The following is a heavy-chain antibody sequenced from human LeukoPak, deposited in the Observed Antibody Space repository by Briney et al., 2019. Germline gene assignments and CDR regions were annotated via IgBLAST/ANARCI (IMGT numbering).Heavy chain of an antibody. V-gene: IGHV4-61*02. J-gene: IGHJ5*02. CDR1: GGSISSDSYYY. CDR2: IYTSGST. Sequence: SETLSLTCTVSGGSISSDSYYYWNWIRQPAGQGLEWIGRIYTSGSTNYNPSLKSRVTISIDTSKNQFSLKLSSVTAADTAVYYCARVFDLWGQGTLVTVSS. CDR3: ARVFDL.